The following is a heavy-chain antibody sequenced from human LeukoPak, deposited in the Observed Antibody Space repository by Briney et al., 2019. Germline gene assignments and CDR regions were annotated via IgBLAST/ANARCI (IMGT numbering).Heavy chain of an antibody. J-gene: IGHJ4*02. V-gene: IGHV3-30*18. CDR3: AKDGTKLLWFGELFQYHDY. D-gene: IGHD3-10*01. Sequence: GSLRLSCAASGFTFSSYGMHWVRQAPGKGLEWVAVISYDGSNKYYADSVKGRFTISRDNSKNTLYLQMNSLRAEDTAVYYCAKDGTKLLWFGELFQYHDYWGQGTLVTVSS. CDR2: ISYDGSNK. CDR1: GFTFSSYG.